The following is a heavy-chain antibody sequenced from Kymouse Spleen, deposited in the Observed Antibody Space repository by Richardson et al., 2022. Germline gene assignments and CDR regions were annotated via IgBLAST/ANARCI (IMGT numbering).Heavy chain of an antibody. J-gene: IGHJ6*02. CDR2: FDPEDGET. Sequence: QVQLVQSGAEVKKPGASVKVSCKVSGYTLTELSMHWVRQAPGKGLEWMGGFDPEDGETIYAQKFQGRVTMTEDTSTDTAYMDLSSLRSEDTAVYYCATRNCTNGVCYMMHYYYGMDVWGQGTTVTVSS. CDR1: GYTLTELS. D-gene: IGHD2-8*01. V-gene: IGHV1-24*d01. CDR3: ATRNCTNGVCYMMHYYYGMDV.